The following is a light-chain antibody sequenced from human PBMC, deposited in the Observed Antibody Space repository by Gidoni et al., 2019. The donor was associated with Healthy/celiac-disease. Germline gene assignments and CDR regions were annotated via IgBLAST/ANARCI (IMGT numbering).Light chain of an antibody. Sequence: DIQMTQSPSSLSASVGDSVTITCQASQDIRHSLNWYQQKPGKAPKLLIYDASNLGTGVPSRFSGSGSGTDFTFTISSLQPEDIATYYCQQYDNLPALTFGGGTKVEIK. CDR1: QDIRHS. CDR2: DAS. CDR3: QQYDNLPALT. V-gene: IGKV1-33*01. J-gene: IGKJ4*01.